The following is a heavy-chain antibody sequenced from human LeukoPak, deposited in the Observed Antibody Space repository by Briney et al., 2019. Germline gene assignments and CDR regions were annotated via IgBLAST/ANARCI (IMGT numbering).Heavy chain of an antibody. CDR1: GGSFSGYS. D-gene: IGHD2-15*01. Sequence: SETLSLTCAVYGGSFSGYSWSWIRQPPGKGLEWIGYIYSSGSTNYNPSLKSRVTISVDTSKNQFSLKLSSVTAADTAGYYCARHVGYCTGGSCYSGSCFDYWGQGTLVTVSS. V-gene: IGHV4-59*08. CDR3: ARHVGYCTGGSCYSGSCFDY. J-gene: IGHJ4*02. CDR2: IYSSGST.